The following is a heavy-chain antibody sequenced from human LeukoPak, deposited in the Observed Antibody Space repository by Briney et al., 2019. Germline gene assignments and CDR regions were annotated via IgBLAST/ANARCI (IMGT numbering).Heavy chain of an antibody. CDR1: GFTFSSYS. V-gene: IGHV3-23*01. Sequence: GGPLRLSCVASGFTFSSYSMHWVRQAPGEGLEWLSGISNTGRATDYADSIKGRFTISRDNSKNTVFLQMNSLRAEDTAEYFCAHQVPPNDEFFDHWGQGTLVTVSS. CDR3: AHQVPPNDEFFDH. J-gene: IGHJ5*02. CDR2: ISNTGRAT.